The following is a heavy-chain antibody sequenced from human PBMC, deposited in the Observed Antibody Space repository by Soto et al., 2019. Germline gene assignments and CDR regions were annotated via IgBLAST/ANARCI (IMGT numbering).Heavy chain of an antibody. J-gene: IGHJ4*02. CDR1: GYTFTSYY. CDR3: ARDERSSCSSGWYYFDY. Sequence: QVQLVQSGAEVKKPGASVKVSCKASGYTFTSYYMHWVRQAPGQGLEWMGIINPSGGSTSYAQKFKGRVTLDRATSTSTVYMEMSSLRSEDTAVYYCARDERSSCSSGWYYFDYWGQGPLVTVSS. CDR2: INPSGGST. D-gene: IGHD6-19*01. V-gene: IGHV1-46*01.